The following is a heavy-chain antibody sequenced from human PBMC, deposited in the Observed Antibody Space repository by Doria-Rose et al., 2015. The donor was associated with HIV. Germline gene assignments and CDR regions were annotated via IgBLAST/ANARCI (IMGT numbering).Heavy chain of an antibody. CDR3: ARDRCSGASCYHYYYGLDV. CDR2: FIPMFDTA. J-gene: IGHJ6*02. Sequence: NTYAVTWVRQAPGHGLEWMGGFIPMFDTANYAQKFQGRVTFTADTSTTTAYMELSSLRSEDTAVYYCARDRCSGASCYHYYYGLDVWGQGTTVTVSS. D-gene: IGHD2-15*01. V-gene: IGHV1-69*06. CDR1: NTYA.